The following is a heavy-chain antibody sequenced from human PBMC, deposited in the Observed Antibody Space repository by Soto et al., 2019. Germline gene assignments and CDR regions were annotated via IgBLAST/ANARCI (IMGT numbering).Heavy chain of an antibody. CDR2: ISSSGSTI. J-gene: IGHJ5*02. CDR1: GSTFSDYY. V-gene: IGHV3-11*01. Sequence: GGSLRLSCAASGSTFSDYYMSWIRQAPGKGLEWVSYISSSGSTIYYADSVKGRFTISRDNAKNSLYLQMNSLRAEDTAVYYCARDALGYCSSTSCYDIWFDPWGQGTLVTVSS. D-gene: IGHD2-2*01. CDR3: ARDALGYCSSTSCYDIWFDP.